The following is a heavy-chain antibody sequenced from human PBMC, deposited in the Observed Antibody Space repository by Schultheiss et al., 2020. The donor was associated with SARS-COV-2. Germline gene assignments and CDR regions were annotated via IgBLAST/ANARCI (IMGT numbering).Heavy chain of an antibody. J-gene: IGHJ6*03. CDR3: ARRSGNGYYYYMDV. CDR2: IYYSGNT. Sequence: SETLSLTCTVSGGSISSYYWSWIRQPPGKGLEWIGYIYYSGNTNYNPSLKSRVTISVDTSKNQFSLKLSSVTAADTAVYYCARRSGNGYYYYMDVWGKGTTVTVSS. D-gene: IGHD4-23*01. CDR1: GGSISSYY. V-gene: IGHV4-59*08.